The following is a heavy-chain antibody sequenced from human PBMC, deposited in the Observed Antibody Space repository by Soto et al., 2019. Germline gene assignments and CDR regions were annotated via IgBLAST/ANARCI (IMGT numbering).Heavy chain of an antibody. CDR2: IYPDDSDT. D-gene: IGHD3-9*01. J-gene: IGHJ6*02. CDR1: GYSFSSYW. CDR3: ARNSLTGYYNYYYSMDV. Sequence: GESLKISCKSSGYSFSSYWIGWVRLMPGKGLEWMGSIYPDDSDTKYSPSFQGQVTISADKSISAAYLQWSSLKASDTAIYYCARNSLTGYYNYYYSMDVWGQGTTVTDS. V-gene: IGHV5-51*01.